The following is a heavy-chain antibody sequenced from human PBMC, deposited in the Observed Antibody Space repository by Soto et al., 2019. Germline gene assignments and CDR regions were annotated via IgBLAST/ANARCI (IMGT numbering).Heavy chain of an antibody. CDR3: ARDHLVDIVATTPEFDY. D-gene: IGHD5-12*01. J-gene: IGHJ4*02. CDR2: IWYDGSNK. V-gene: IGHV3-33*01. CDR1: GFTFSSYG. Sequence: PGGSLRLSCAASGFTFSSYGMHWVRQAPGKGLEWVAVIWYDGSNKYYADSVKGRFTISRDNSKNTLYLQMNSLRAEDTAVYYCARDHLVDIVATTPEFDYWGQGTLVTVSS.